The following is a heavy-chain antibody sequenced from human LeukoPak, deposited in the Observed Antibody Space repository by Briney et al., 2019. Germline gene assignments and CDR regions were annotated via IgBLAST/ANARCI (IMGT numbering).Heavy chain of an antibody. J-gene: IGHJ5*02. Sequence: ASMKVSCKASGYTFTGYYMHWVRQAPGQGLEWMGWINPNSGGTNYAQKFQGRVTMTRDTSISTAYMELSRLRSDDTAVYYCARTGSWTKNYNWFDPWGQGTLVTVSS. V-gene: IGHV1-2*02. CDR1: GYTFTGYY. CDR3: ARTGSWTKNYNWFDP. D-gene: IGHD6-13*01. CDR2: INPNSGGT.